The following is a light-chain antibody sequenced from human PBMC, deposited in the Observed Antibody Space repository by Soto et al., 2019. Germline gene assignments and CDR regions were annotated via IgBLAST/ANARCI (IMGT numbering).Light chain of an antibody. CDR2: SSS. CDR1: QTISGTY. V-gene: IGKV3-20*01. CDR3: QQYGRSPTWT. Sequence: IVSTQSPGTLSLSPGERATLSCRASQTISGTYLAWYQQKPGQAPRLLIYSSSSRAAGVSDRFSGSGSGTDFRLTISRLEPEDFAMYYCQQYGRSPTWTFGQGTKVDIK. J-gene: IGKJ1*01.